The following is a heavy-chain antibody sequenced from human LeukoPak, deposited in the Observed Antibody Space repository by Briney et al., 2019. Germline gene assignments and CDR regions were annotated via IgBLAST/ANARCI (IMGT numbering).Heavy chain of an antibody. J-gene: IGHJ3*02. D-gene: IGHD3-22*01. Sequence: PSETLSLTYAVYGGSFSGYYWSWIRQPPGKGLEWIGEINHSGSTNYNPSLKSRVTISVDTSKNQFSLKLSSVTAADTAVYYCARDATPDSSGPHDAFDIWGQGTMVTVSS. CDR1: GGSFSGYY. CDR3: ARDATPDSSGPHDAFDI. V-gene: IGHV4-34*01. CDR2: INHSGST.